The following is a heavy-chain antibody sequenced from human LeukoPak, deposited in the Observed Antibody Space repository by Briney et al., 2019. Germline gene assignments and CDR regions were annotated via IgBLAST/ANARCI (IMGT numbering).Heavy chain of an antibody. V-gene: IGHV3-33*01. CDR1: GFTFSNYA. J-gene: IGHJ3*01. CDR2: VGSDGSNK. Sequence: GGSLRLSCAASGFTFSNYAMLWVRQAPGKGLEWVAVVGSDGSNKYDADSVKGRFTISRDNSKNMMYLQMNSLRAEDTAVYYCTRDRFMVRGVMVGTFDLWGQGTMVTVSS. CDR3: TRDRFMVRGVMVGTFDL. D-gene: IGHD3-10*01.